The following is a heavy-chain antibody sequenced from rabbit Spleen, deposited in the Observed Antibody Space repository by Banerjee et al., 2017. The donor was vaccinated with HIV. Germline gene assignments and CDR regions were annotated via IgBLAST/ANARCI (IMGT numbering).Heavy chain of an antibody. D-gene: IGHD1-1*01. CDR1: GVSFSGDSY. CDR2: INAATGKP. CDR3: ARDLVGVIGWNFYL. V-gene: IGHV1S45*01. J-gene: IGHJ4*01. Sequence: EQLEESGGGLVKPEGSLTLTCIASGVSFSGDSYMCWVRQAPGKGLEWIACINAATGKPVYATWAKGRFTISRTSSTTVTLRMTSLTAADRATYFCARDLVGVIGWNFYLWGQGTLVTVS.